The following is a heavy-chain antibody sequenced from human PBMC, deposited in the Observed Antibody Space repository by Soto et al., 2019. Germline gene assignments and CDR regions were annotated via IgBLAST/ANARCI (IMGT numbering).Heavy chain of an antibody. Sequence: ASVKVSCKASGYTFTSYDINWVRQATGQGLEWMGWMNPNSGNTGYAQKFQGRVTMTRNTSISTAYMELSSLRSEDTAVYYCARAPKAIYDLGTLLPDYWGQGTLVTVSS. J-gene: IGHJ4*02. D-gene: IGHD3-3*01. CDR1: GYTFTSYD. V-gene: IGHV1-8*01. CDR2: MNPNSGNT. CDR3: ARAPKAIYDLGTLLPDY.